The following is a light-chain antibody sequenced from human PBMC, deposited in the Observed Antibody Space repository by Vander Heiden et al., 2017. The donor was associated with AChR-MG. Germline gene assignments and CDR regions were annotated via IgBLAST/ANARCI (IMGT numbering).Light chain of an antibody. CDR1: QDSRNA. CDR3: QQYYVTPPT. J-gene: IGKJ1*01. V-gene: IGKV1-NL1*01. Sequence: DIHMTQSPSSLSASVGDRVTLTCRASQDSRNALAWYQQKPGKAPALLLYATSRLQSGVPSRFSGGGSGTDFTLTISSLQPEDFATYVCQQYYVTPPTFGQGTKLEIK. CDR2: ATS.